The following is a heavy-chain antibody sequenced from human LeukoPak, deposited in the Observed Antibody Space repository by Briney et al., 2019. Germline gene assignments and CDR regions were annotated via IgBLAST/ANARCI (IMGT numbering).Heavy chain of an antibody. CDR2: IYYSGST. V-gene: IGHV4-39*07. CDR3: ARDKYYYDSSGYYYFDY. Sequence: SETLSLTCTVSGGSISSSSYYWGWIRQPPGKGLEWIGSIYYSGSTYYNPSLKSRVTMSVDTSKNQFSLKLSSVTAADTAVYYCARDKYYYDSSGYYYFDYWSQGTLVTVSS. D-gene: IGHD3-22*01. CDR1: GGSISSSSYY. J-gene: IGHJ4*02.